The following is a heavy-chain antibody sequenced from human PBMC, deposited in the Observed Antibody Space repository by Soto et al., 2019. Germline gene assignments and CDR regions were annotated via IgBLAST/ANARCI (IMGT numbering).Heavy chain of an antibody. D-gene: IGHD3-16*02. CDR1: GYTFTSYG. J-gene: IGHJ5*02. V-gene: IGHV1-18*04. CDR3: ARDPYDYVWGSYRYSSWFDP. CDR2: ISAYNGNT. Sequence: GASVKVSCKASGYTFTSYGISWVRQAPGQGLEWMGWISAYNGNTNYAQKLQGRVTMTTDTSTSTAYMELRSLRSDDTAVYYCARDPYDYVWGSYRYSSWFDPWGQGTLVTVSS.